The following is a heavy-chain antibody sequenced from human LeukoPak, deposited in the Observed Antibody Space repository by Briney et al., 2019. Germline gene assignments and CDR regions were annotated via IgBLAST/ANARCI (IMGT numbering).Heavy chain of an antibody. J-gene: IGHJ4*02. CDR1: GFTFSSYG. CDR3: AREGRLYSSGWYFDY. Sequence: GGSLRLSCVASGFTFSSYGMHWVRQAPGKGLEWVAVIWYDGSNKYYADSVKGRFTISRDNSKNTLYLQMNSLRAEDTAVYYCAREGRLYSSGWYFDYWGQGTLVTVSS. V-gene: IGHV3-33*01. D-gene: IGHD6-19*01. CDR2: IWYDGSNK.